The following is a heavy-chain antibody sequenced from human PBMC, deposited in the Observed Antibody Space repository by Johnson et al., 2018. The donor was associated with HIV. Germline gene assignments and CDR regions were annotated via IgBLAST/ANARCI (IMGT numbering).Heavy chain of an antibody. D-gene: IGHD6-13*01. Sequence: QVQLVESGGGVVQPGRSLRLSCAASGFTFSSYAMHWVRQAPGKGLEWVAVISYDGSEKYYVDSVKGRFTISRDNAKNSLNLQMNSLSAEDTAVYYCTKCIWGSSLIDAFDIWGQGTKVTVSS. CDR3: TKCIWGSSLIDAFDI. J-gene: IGHJ3*02. CDR2: ISYDGSEK. V-gene: IGHV3-30*18. CDR1: GFTFSSYA.